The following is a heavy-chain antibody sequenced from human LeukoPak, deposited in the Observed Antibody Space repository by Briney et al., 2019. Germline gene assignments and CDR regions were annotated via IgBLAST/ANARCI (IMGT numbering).Heavy chain of an antibody. CDR3: ATYPREGIAAAGYFDY. J-gene: IGHJ4*02. D-gene: IGHD6-13*01. Sequence: ASVKVSCKVSGYTLTELSMHWVRQAPGKGLEWMGGFDPEDGETIYAQKFQGRVTMTEDTSTDTACMELSSLRSEDTAVYYCATYPREGIAAAGYFDYWGQGTLVTVSS. CDR2: FDPEDGET. V-gene: IGHV1-24*01. CDR1: GYTLTELS.